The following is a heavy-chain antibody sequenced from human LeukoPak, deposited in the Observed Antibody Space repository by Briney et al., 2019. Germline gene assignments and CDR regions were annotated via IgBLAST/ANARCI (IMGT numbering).Heavy chain of an antibody. CDR3: VKRIQSALAAGY. CDR1: GSAFSTSG. J-gene: IGHJ4*02. D-gene: IGHD5-18*01. Sequence: GGSLRLSCAASGSAFSTSGMNWVRQAPGKGLEWVSDISGSGGNTYYAKSVRGRFTISRDNSKNTLYLQMNSLRAGDTAIYYCVKRIQSALAAGYWGQGALVTVSS. V-gene: IGHV3-23*01. CDR2: ISGSGGNT.